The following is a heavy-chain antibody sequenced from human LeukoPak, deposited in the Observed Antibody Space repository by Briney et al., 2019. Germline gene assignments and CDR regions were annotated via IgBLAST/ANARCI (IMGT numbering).Heavy chain of an antibody. CDR2: ISSSSSYI. CDR3: ARGPGYSYGYGDDDY. D-gene: IGHD5-18*01. Sequence: GGSLRLSCAASGFTFSSYSMNWVRQAPGKGLEWVSSISSSSSYIYYADSVKGRFTISRDNAKNSLYLQMNSLRAEDTAVYYCARGPGYSYGYGDDDYWGQGTLVTVSS. J-gene: IGHJ4*02. CDR1: GFTFSSYS. V-gene: IGHV3-21*01.